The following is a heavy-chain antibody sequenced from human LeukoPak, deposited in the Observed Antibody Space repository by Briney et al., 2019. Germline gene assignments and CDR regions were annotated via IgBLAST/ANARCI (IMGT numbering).Heavy chain of an antibody. CDR3: ATMKAVRVNDFWSGYPDY. Sequence: PSVTLSLTCTVSGGSIRSTTHYWSWIRQPPGKGLEWIGYIYHSGTTNYNPSLRSRVTISVDTSKNQFSLKLSSVTAADTAVYYCATMKAVRVNDFWSGYPDYWGQGTLVTVSS. J-gene: IGHJ4*02. D-gene: IGHD3-3*01. V-gene: IGHV4-61*01. CDR1: GGSIRSTTHY. CDR2: IYHSGTT.